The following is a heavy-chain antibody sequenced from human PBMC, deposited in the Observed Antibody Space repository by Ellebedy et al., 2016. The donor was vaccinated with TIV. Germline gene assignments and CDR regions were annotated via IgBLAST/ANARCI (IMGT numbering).Heavy chain of an antibody. CDR2: IKRKIDGVTT. J-gene: IGHJ4*02. Sequence: GESLKISCAASGFTFTNDWMNWVRQAPGKGLEWVGLIKRKIDGVTTDYAAAVKGRFIISRDDSKNMLYMQMNNLKTEETAVYYCKNRYYYDSSGYNQVDYWGQGTLVTVSS. D-gene: IGHD3-22*01. CDR1: GFTFTNDW. V-gene: IGHV3-15*07. CDR3: KNRYYYDSSGYNQVDY.